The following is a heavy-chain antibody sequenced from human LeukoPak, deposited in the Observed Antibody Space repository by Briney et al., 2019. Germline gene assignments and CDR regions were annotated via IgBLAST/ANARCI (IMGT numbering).Heavy chain of an antibody. CDR2: ITPIFGTA. D-gene: IGHD3-22*01. CDR1: GGTFSSYA. Sequence: SVKVSCKASGGTFSSYAISWVRQAPGQGLEWMGRITPIFGTANYAQKFQGRVTITTDESTSTAYMELSSLRSEDTAVYYCAREGDYYDSSGLLDYWGQGTLVTVSS. V-gene: IGHV1-69*05. CDR3: AREGDYYDSSGLLDY. J-gene: IGHJ4*02.